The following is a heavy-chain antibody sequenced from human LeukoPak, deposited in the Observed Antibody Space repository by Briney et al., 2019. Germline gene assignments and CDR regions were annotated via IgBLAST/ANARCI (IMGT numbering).Heavy chain of an antibody. Sequence: ASVKISCKASGYTFTSYGISWVRQATGQGLEWMGWISAYNGNTNYAQKLHGRVTMTTDTSTGTADMELRSLRSDDTTVYYCARDQEAYCGGDCYPGAYWGQGTLVTASS. CDR3: ARDQEAYCGGDCYPGAY. D-gene: IGHD2-21*02. J-gene: IGHJ4*02. CDR1: GYTFTSYG. V-gene: IGHV1-18*01. CDR2: ISAYNGNT.